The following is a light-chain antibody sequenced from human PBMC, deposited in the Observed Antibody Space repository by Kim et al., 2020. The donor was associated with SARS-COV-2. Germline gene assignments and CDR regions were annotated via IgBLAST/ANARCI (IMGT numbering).Light chain of an antibody. CDR2: STS. CDR1: TGAVTSGYY. J-gene: IGLJ2*01. CDR3: LLYFGGAQLV. V-gene: IGLV7-43*01. Sequence: QAVVTQEPSLTVSPGGTVTLTCASSTGAVTSGYYPSWFQQKPGQAPRALIYSTSNNHSWTPARFSGSLLGGKAALTLSRVQPEDEADYYCLLYFGGAQLVFGGGTQLTVL.